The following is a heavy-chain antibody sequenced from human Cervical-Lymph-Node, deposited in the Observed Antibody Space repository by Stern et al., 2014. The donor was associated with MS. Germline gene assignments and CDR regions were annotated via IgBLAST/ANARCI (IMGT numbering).Heavy chain of an antibody. D-gene: IGHD2-2*01. CDR1: GYSFTGYH. CDR3: ATVGYCSSARCQGGAFDL. V-gene: IGHV1-2*02. CDR2: IDPSRGDT. Sequence: QVQLVQSGAEVKKPGASVKVSCKASGYSFTGYHIHWLRQDPGQGLEWMGFIDPSRGDTFTVQKFQGRLTMTRETSISTAYMELTRLRSDDTAVYYCATVGYCSSARCQGGAFDLWGQGTSVTVSS. J-gene: IGHJ3*01.